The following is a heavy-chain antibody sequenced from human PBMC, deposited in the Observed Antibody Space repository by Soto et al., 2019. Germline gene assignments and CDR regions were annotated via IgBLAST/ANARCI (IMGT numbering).Heavy chain of an antibody. Sequence: SDTLYLTCTVSGGTISSYCWGWIRQPPGKGLEWIGYIYYSGSTNYNPSLKSRVTISVDTSKNQFSLKLSSVTAADTAVYYCAREASSGWGTNWFDPWGQGTLVTVSS. D-gene: IGHD6-19*01. J-gene: IGHJ5*02. V-gene: IGHV4-59*01. CDR1: GGTISSYC. CDR3: AREASSGWGTNWFDP. CDR2: IYYSGST.